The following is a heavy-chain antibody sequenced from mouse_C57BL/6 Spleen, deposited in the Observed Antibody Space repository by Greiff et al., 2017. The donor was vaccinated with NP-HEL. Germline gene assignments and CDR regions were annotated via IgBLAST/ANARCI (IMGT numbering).Heavy chain of an antibody. CDR3: ARDDYDAAMDY. CDR2: INPSNGGT. V-gene: IGHV1-53*01. D-gene: IGHD2-4*01. CDR1: GYTFTSYW. J-gene: IGHJ4*01. Sequence: QVQLQQSGTELVKPGASVKLSSKASGYTFTSYWMHWVKQRPGQGLEWIGNINPSNGGTNYNEKFKSKATLTVDQSSSTAYMQLSSLTSEDSAVYYCARDDYDAAMDYWGQGTSVTVSS.